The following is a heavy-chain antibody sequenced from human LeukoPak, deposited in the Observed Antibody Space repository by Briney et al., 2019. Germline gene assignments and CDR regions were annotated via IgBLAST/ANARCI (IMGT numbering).Heavy chain of an antibody. Sequence: ASLKVSCTASGYTFTGYYMHWVRQAPGPGLEWMGRINPNRCGTNYAQKFQGRATMTRDTTISTAYMELSRLRSDDTAVYYCARDLHTFVFDYWGQGTLVTVSS. CDR2: INPNRCGT. J-gene: IGHJ4*02. CDR1: GYTFTGYY. D-gene: IGHD2/OR15-2a*01. CDR3: ARDLHTFVFDY. V-gene: IGHV1-2*06.